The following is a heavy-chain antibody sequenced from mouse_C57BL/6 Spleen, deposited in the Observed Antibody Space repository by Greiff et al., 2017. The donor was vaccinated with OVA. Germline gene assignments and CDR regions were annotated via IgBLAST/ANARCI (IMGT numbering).Heavy chain of an antibody. D-gene: IGHD1-1*01. CDR2: IYWDDDK. J-gene: IGHJ4*01. V-gene: IGHV8-12*01. CDR3: ARRDGSSYPYAMDY. Sequence: QVTLKVCGPGILQSSQTLSLTCSFSGFSLSTSGMGVSWIRQPSGKGLEWLAHIYWDDDKRYNPSLKSRLTISKDTSRNQVFLKITSVDTADTATYYCARRDGSSYPYAMDYWGQGTSHRLL. CDR1: GFSLSTSGMG.